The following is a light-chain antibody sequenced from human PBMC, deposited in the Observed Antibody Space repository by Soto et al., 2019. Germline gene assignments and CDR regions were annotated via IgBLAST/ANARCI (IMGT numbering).Light chain of an antibody. CDR3: QQYKSDSPRT. CDR2: DAS. V-gene: IGKV1-5*01. J-gene: IGKJ1*01. CDR1: QSISSW. Sequence: DIQLTQSPSTLSASVGDRVTITCRAIQSISSWFAWYQQKPGKATDLLISDASRLESGVTYSFSGGGSGTEFTLTISDMQPDDFATYYCQQYKSDSPRTFGQGTKVEIK.